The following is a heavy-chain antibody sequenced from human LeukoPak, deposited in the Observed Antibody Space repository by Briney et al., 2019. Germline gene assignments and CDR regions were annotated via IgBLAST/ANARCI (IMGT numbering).Heavy chain of an antibody. Sequence: GESLKISCKGSGYSFSTYWIGWVRQMPGKGLEWMGIIYPGDSDTRYSPSFLGQVTISADKSISTAYLQWSSLKASDTAVYYCARRTYCTNGVCRDYGGQGTLVTVSS. CDR3: ARRTYCTNGVCRDY. CDR1: GYSFSTYW. V-gene: IGHV5-51*01. CDR2: IYPGDSDT. D-gene: IGHD2-8*01. J-gene: IGHJ4*02.